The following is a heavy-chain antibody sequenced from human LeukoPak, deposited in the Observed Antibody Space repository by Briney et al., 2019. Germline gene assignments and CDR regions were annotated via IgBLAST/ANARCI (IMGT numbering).Heavy chain of an antibody. V-gene: IGHV4-39*01. CDR2: IYYSGGT. D-gene: IGHD3-22*01. Sequence: SETLSLTCTVSGGSISSSSYYWGWIRQPPGKGLEWIGSIYYSGGTYYNPSLKSRVTISVDTSKNQFSLKLSSVTAADTAVYYCARHLSTYYYDSSGYDDAFDIWGQGTMVTVSS. J-gene: IGHJ3*02. CDR1: GGSISSSSYY. CDR3: ARHLSTYYYDSSGYDDAFDI.